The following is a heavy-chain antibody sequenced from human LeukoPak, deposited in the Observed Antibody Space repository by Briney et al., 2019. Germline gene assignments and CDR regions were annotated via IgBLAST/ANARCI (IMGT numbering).Heavy chain of an antibody. CDR1: GGSISSGGYY. CDR3: ARRVAYYYYMDV. V-gene: IGHV4-31*03. D-gene: IGHD3-10*01. Sequence: SETLSLTCTVSGGSISSGGYYWSWIRQHPGKGLEWIGYIYHSGSTYYNPSLKSRVTISVHTSKNQFSLKLSSVTAADTAVYYCARRVAYYYYMDVWGKGTTVTVSS. J-gene: IGHJ6*03. CDR2: IYHSGST.